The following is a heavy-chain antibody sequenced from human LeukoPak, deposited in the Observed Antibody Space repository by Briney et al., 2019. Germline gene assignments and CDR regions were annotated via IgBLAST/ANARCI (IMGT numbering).Heavy chain of an antibody. V-gene: IGHV4-59*01. D-gene: IGHD3-10*01. J-gene: IGHJ3*02. Sequence: PSETLSLTCTVSGGSIRSFYWSWIRQSPGKGLEWIGYIYYTGNTNYNPFLNSRVTISLDTSKNQFSLKLSSATAADTAVYYCARAGAYYYGSGSNYAFDMWGQGTMVTVSS. CDR3: ARAGAYYYGSGSNYAFDM. CDR1: GGSIRSFY. CDR2: IYYTGNT.